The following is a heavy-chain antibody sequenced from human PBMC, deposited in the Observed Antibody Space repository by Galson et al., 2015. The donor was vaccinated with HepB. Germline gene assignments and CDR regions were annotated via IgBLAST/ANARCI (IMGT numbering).Heavy chain of an antibody. J-gene: IGHJ2*01. Sequence: SETLSLTCAVSGGSISSINWWSWVRQPPGKGLEWVGEIYHSGSTNYNPSLKSRVTISVDKSKKQFSLKMNSVTAADTAVYYCATGWAGYQSYWYFDFWGRGTLVAVSS. CDR1: GGSISSINW. CDR2: IYHSGST. V-gene: IGHV4-4*02. CDR3: ATGWAGYQSYWYFDF. D-gene: IGHD5-12*01.